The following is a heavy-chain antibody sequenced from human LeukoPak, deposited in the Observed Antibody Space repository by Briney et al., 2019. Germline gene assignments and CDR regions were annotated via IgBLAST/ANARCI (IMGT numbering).Heavy chain of an antibody. CDR2: IYYTGST. CDR1: GASISSGTYY. Sequence: SETLSLTCSVSGASISSGTYYWGWSRQPPGKGLEWIGSIYYTGSTYDNPSLKSRVTISVDTSKNQFSLKLSSVTAADTAVYYCARRGGSGRAFDYWGQGTLVTVSS. V-gene: IGHV4-39*01. D-gene: IGHD1-26*01. CDR3: ARRGGSGRAFDY. J-gene: IGHJ4*02.